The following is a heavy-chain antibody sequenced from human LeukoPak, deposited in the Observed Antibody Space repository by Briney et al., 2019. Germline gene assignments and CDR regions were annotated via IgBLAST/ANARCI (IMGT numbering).Heavy chain of an antibody. J-gene: IGHJ4*02. CDR2: IYYSGST. D-gene: IGHD1-7*01. Sequence: PSETLSLTCTVSGVSISSYYWSWIRQPPGKGLEWIGYIYYSGSTNYNPSLKSRVTISVDTSKNQFSLKLSFVTAADTAVYYCARGRTGTIDYWGQGTLVTVSS. V-gene: IGHV4-59*01. CDR3: ARGRTGTIDY. CDR1: GVSISSYY.